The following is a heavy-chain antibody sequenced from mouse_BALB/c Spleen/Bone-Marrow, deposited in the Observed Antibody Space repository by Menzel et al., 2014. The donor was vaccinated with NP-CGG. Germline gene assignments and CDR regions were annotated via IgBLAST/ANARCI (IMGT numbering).Heavy chain of an antibody. Sequence: VKLVESGPGLVQPSQSLSITCTVSGFSLTSYGVHWVRQSPGKGLEWLGVIWSGGSTDYNAAFISRLSISKDNSKSQVFFKMKSRQANNTAIYYCARRGGTTTPVAYWGQGTLVTVSA. J-gene: IGHJ3*01. D-gene: IGHD1-1*01. V-gene: IGHV2-2*02. CDR1: GFSLTSYG. CDR3: ARRGGTTTPVAY. CDR2: IWSGGST.